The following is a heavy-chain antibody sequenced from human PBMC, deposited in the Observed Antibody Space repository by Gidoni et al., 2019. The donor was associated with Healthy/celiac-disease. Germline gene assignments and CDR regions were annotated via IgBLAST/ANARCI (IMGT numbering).Heavy chain of an antibody. CDR1: GLTFRCHG. Sequence: QVQLVASGVGVVQPGRSLRLPCAASGLTFRCHGMHWVRQGPGKGLELVAVIWYDGSNKYYADSVKGRFTISRDDYKNTLYLQMNSLRAEDTAVYYCAREVGDGYNYELGFDYWGQGTLVTVSS. J-gene: IGHJ4*02. D-gene: IGHD1-26*01. CDR2: IWYDGSNK. CDR3: AREVGDGYNYELGFDY. V-gene: IGHV3-33*01.